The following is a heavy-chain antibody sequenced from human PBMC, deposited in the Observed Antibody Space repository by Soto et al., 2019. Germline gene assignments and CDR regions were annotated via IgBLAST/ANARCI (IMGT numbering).Heavy chain of an antibody. CDR3: ARVGLRKPGIAVAGRFDP. J-gene: IGHJ5*02. V-gene: IGHV3-30-3*01. Sequence: QVQLVESGGGVVQPGRSLRLSCAASGFTFSSYAMHWVRQAPGKGLEWVAVISYDGSNKYYADSVKGRFTISRDNSKNTLYLQMNSLRAEDTAVYYCARVGLRKPGIAVAGRFDPWGQGTLVTVSS. CDR1: GFTFSSYA. CDR2: ISYDGSNK. D-gene: IGHD6-19*01.